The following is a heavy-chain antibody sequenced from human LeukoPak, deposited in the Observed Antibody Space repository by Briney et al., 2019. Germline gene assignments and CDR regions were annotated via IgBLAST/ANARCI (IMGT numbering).Heavy chain of an antibody. J-gene: IGHJ6*03. Sequence: PSETLSLTCTVYGGSLSDYYWSWIRQVPGKGLEWIGKINRFGTTNYNPSLKSRVTISLDTSNNHFSLKLTSVTAADTAVYYCARGLVGVVIKPFYYYYYMDVWGNGATVTVSS. CDR2: INRFGTT. CDR1: GGSLSDYY. V-gene: IGHV4-34*01. D-gene: IGHD3-3*01. CDR3: ARGLVGVVIKPFYYYYYMDV.